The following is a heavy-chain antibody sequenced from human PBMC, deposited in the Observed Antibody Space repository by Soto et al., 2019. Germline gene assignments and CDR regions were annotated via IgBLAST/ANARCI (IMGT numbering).Heavy chain of an antibody. Sequence: QVQLQESGPGLVKPSGTLSLTCAASSGSIFTTNWWSWVRQSPGRGLQWIGDIYHSGSPKYNPSLNSRVRISIDKSKDLFFLNLTSVTAADTAVYYCARKPDVATAKVGGGYVFDVWGQGTMVTVSS. CDR3: ARKPDVATAKVGGGYVFDV. D-gene: IGHD3-16*01. J-gene: IGHJ3*01. CDR1: SGSIFTTNW. CDR2: IYHSGSP. V-gene: IGHV4-4*02.